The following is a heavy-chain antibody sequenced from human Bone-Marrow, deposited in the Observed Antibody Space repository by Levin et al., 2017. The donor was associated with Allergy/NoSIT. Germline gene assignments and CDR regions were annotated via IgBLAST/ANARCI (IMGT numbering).Heavy chain of an antibody. J-gene: IGHJ4*02. CDR1: GFTVSSNY. CDR2: IYSGGST. Sequence: GGSLRLSCAASGFTVSSNYMSWVRQAPGKGLEWVSVIYSGGSTYYADSVKGRFTISRDNSKNTLYLQMNSLRAEDTAVYYCARGGSSREVVPAAATFDYWGQGTLVTVSS. V-gene: IGHV3-66*01. CDR3: ARGGSSREVVPAAATFDY. D-gene: IGHD2-2*01.